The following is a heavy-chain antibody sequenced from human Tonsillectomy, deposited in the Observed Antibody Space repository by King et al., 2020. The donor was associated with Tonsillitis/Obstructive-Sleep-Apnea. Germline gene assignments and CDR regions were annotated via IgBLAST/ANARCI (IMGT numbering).Heavy chain of an antibody. V-gene: IGHV3-30*04. CDR3: ASRPHYHDSSGHYPLHY. CDR1: GFTFSRYA. CDR2: ISYDGSNE. Sequence: VQLVESGGGVVQPGRSLRLSCADSGFTFSRYAMHWVRQAPGKGLEWVAVISYDGSNEYYVDSVKGRFTISRDNSKNTLWLQMNSLRPEDTAVYYCASRPHYHDSSGHYPLHYWGQGTLVTVSS. D-gene: IGHD3-22*01. J-gene: IGHJ4*02.